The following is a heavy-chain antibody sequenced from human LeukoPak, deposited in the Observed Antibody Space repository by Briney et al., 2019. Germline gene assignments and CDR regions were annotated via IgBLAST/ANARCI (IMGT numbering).Heavy chain of an antibody. CDR1: GGSITSRTYY. D-gene: IGHD2-8*01. V-gene: IGHV4-39*07. CDR2: IHYSGST. CDR3: ARVECTDGSCYTFDY. J-gene: IGHJ4*02. Sequence: SETLSLTCAVSGGSITSRTYYWGWIRQPPGKGLEWIGSIHYSGSTYSSPSLKSRVTISVDTSKNQFSLNLRSVTAADTAVYYCARVECTDGSCYTFDYWGQGTLVIVSS.